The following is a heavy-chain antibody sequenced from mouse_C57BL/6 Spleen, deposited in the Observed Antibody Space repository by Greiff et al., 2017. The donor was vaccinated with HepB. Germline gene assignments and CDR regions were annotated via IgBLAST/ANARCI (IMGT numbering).Heavy chain of an antibody. J-gene: IGHJ2*01. V-gene: IGHV1-64*01. CDR3: ARSRDSSGYDDFGY. CDR2: IHPNSGST. CDR1: GYTFTSYW. D-gene: IGHD3-2*02. Sequence: QVQLQQPGAELVKPGASVKLSCKASGYTFTSYWMPWVKQRPGQGLEWIGMIHPNSGSTNYNEKFKSKATLTVDKSSSTAYMQLSSLTSEDSAVYYCARSRDSSGYDDFGYWGQGTTLTVSS.